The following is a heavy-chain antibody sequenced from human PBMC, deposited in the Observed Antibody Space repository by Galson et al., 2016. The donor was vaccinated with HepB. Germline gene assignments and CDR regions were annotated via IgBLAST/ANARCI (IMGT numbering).Heavy chain of an antibody. CDR1: GGSISSSNW. CDR3: ASTTGRYFQH. V-gene: IGHV4-4*02. CDR2: IYHSGST. D-gene: IGHD1-26*01. Sequence: SETLSLTCAVSGGSISSSNWWSWVRQPPGKGLEWIGEIYHSGSTNYNPSLKSRVTISLDKSTNQFSLKLSSVTAADTAVFYCASTTGRYFQHWGQGTLVTVSS. J-gene: IGHJ1*01.